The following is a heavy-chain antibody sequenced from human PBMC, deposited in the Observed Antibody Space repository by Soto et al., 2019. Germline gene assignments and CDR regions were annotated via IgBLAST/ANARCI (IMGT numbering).Heavy chain of an antibody. CDR1: RDTFTSYG. CDR3: ARDPGYSSGWYADY. CDR2: ISTYNGNT. V-gene: IGHV1-18*01. D-gene: IGHD6-19*01. J-gene: IGHJ4*02. Sequence: VQLVQSGAEVKKPGASVKVSCKASRDTFTSYGISWVRQAPGQGLEWMGWISTYNGNTIYGQNLQGRVTITTDTCTNTAYMELRRLGSDDTAVYYCARDPGYSSGWYADYWGQGTLVTVSS.